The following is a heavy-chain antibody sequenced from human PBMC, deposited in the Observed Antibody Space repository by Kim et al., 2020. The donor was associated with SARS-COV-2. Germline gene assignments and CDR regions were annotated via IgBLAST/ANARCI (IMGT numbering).Heavy chain of an antibody. J-gene: IGHJ6*02. CDR3: ASRTLYYYDSSAPGGGMDV. Sequence: SVKVSCKASGGTFSSYAISWVRQAPGQGLEWMGGIIPIFGTANYAQKFQGRVTITADESTSTAYMELSSLRSEDTAVYYCASRTLYYYDSSAPGGGMDVWGQGTTVTVSS. D-gene: IGHD3-22*01. CDR1: GGTFSSYA. V-gene: IGHV1-69*13. CDR2: IIPIFGTA.